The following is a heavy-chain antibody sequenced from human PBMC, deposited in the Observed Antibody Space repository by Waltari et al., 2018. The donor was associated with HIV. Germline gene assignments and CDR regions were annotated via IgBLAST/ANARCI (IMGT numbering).Heavy chain of an antibody. CDR2: INYGGGT. Sequence: QVQLQESGPGLVKPSETLSLTCVVSGYSISSGYYWGWIRHPPGKGLEWIGRINYGGGTYYNPSLKSRVTISVDTSKNQFSLKLSSVTAADTAVYYCAREGWAATGDYWGQGTLVTVSS. D-gene: IGHD6-13*01. CDR3: AREGWAATGDY. J-gene: IGHJ4*02. CDR1: GYSISSGYY. V-gene: IGHV4-38-2*02.